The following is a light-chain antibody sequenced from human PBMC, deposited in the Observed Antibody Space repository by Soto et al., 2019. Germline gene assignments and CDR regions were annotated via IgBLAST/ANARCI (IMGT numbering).Light chain of an antibody. CDR3: FSYTSSGTYV. Sequence: QSALTQPASVSGSPGQSITISCTGSSNDIGAYKYVSWYQQYPGKAPKLIIFEVSNRPSGVSNRFSGSKSGNTASLTIAGLQAEDEADYYCFSYTSSGTYVFGTGTKLTVL. CDR1: SNDIGAYKY. J-gene: IGLJ1*01. CDR2: EVS. V-gene: IGLV2-14*01.